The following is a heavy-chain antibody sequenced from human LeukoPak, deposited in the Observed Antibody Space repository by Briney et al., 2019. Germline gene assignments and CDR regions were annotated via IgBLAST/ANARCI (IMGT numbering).Heavy chain of an antibody. CDR1: GGSISSYY. CDR3: ARDRGVQGESYGTWFDP. CDR2: IYTSGST. Sequence: PSETLSLTCTVSGGSISSYYWSWIRQPAGKGLEWIGRIYTSGSTNYNPSLKSRVTMSVDTSKNQFSLKLSSVTAADTAVYYCARDRGVQGESYGTWFDPWGQGTLVTVSS. D-gene: IGHD1-26*01. V-gene: IGHV4-4*07. J-gene: IGHJ5*02.